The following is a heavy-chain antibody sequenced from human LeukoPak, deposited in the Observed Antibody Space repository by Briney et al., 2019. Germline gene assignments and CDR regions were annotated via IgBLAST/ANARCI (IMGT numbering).Heavy chain of an antibody. D-gene: IGHD3-10*01. J-gene: IGHJ6*04. V-gene: IGHV3-33*01. Sequence: PGGSLRLSCAASGFTFSSYGMHWVRQAPGKGLEWVAVIWYDGSNKYYADSVKGRFTISRDNSKNTLYLQMNSLRAEDTAVYYCARGLSGYYGPGSSIYYYYYGMDVWGKGATVTVSS. CDR1: GFTFSSYG. CDR3: ARGLSGYYGPGSSIYYYYYGMDV. CDR2: IWYDGSNK.